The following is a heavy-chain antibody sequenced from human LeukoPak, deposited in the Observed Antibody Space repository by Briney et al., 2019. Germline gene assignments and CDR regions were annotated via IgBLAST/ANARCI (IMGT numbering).Heavy chain of an antibody. CDR1: GFTFSDSH. CDR3: SRQEASVHDY. CDR2: VRNKVDDNRT. V-gene: IGHV3-73*01. D-gene: IGHD3-10*01. J-gene: IGHJ4*02. Sequence: GGSLRLSCVASGFTFSDSHIHWARQASGKGLEWVGHVRNKVDDNRTAYGASVKGRFTISRDDSKNTAYLQMNSLGTEDTAVYYCSRQEASVHDYWGQGTLVTVSS.